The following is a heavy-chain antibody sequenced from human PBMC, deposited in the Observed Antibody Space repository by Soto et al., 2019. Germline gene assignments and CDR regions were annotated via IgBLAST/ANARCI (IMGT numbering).Heavy chain of an antibody. CDR1: GYSFTRNG. Sequence: QVHLVQSGAELKKPGASVRVSCKASGYSFTRNGISWVRQAPGQGLEWMGWISAKNGDTNYAQKFQGRVIMTTDTSTSTAYMELRSLRSDDTAVYYCVRDRDSDTWPRDVWGQGTTVTVSS. V-gene: IGHV1-18*01. J-gene: IGHJ6*02. CDR2: ISAKNGDT. CDR3: VRDRDSDTWPRDV. D-gene: IGHD1-26*01.